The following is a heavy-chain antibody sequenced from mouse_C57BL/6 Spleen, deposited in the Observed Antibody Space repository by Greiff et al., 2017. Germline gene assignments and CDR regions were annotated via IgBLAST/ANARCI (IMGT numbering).Heavy chain of an antibody. CDR3: ARENYYSNYSFAY. CDR1: GYSFTDYN. D-gene: IGHD2-5*01. V-gene: IGHV1-39*01. J-gene: IGHJ3*01. CDR2: INPNYGTT. Sequence: VQLKESGPELVKPGASVKISCKASGYSFTDYNMNWVKQSHGKSLEWIGVINPNYGTTSYNQKFKGKATVTVDQSSSTAYMQLNSLTSEDSAVYSCARENYYSNYSFAYWGQGTLVTVSA.